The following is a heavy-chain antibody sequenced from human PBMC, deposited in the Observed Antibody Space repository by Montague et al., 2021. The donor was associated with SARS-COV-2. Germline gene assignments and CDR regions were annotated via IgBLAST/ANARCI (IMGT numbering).Heavy chain of an antibody. D-gene: IGHD3-16*01. CDR1: SGSISNYY. J-gene: IGHJ6*02. CDR2: ISHTEST. Sequence: SETLSLTCTVSSGSISNYYWSWIRQPPGKGLERIGFISHTESTNYNPSLESRVSISIDTSKSQFSLRVRSVTAADTAGYYCARSVQFAYGLDVWGQGTTVTISS. V-gene: IGHV4-59*08. CDR3: ARSVQFAYGLDV.